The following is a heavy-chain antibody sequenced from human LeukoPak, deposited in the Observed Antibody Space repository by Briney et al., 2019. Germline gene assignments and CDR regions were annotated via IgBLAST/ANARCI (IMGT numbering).Heavy chain of an antibody. Sequence: ASVTVSCKASGYSFTNYAMNWVRQAPGQGLEWMGWINTNTGNPTYAQGFTGRFVFSLDTSVSTAYLQISSLKAEDTAVYYCAREGNYIAVAPLDVWGKGTTVTVSS. V-gene: IGHV7-4-1*02. CDR2: INTNTGNP. J-gene: IGHJ6*04. CDR1: GYSFTNYA. D-gene: IGHD6-19*01. CDR3: AREGNYIAVAPLDV.